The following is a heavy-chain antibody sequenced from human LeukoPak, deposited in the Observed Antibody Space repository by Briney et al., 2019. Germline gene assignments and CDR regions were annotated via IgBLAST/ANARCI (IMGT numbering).Heavy chain of an antibody. J-gene: IGHJ4*02. V-gene: IGHV4-59*08. D-gene: IGHD3-22*01. CDR2: IYYSGRT. Sequence: SETLSLTCSVSGGSISTFCWSWIRQPPGKGLEWIGYIYYSGRTKYNPSLKSRVTMSVDTSKNQFSLKLSSVTAADTAVYYCARDFDTSGYYFDYWGQGTLVTVSS. CDR1: GGSISTFC. CDR3: ARDFDTSGYYFDY.